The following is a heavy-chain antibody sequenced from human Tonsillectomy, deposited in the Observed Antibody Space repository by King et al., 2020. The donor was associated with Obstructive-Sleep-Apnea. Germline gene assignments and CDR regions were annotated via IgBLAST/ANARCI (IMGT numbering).Heavy chain of an antibody. Sequence: QLQESGPGLVKPSETLSLTCTVSGGSISSSSYYWGWIRQPPGKGLEWIGSIYYSGSTYYNPSLKSRVTISVDTSKNQFSLKLSSVTAADTAVYYCARAEAASIAEDFDYWGQGTLVTVSS. D-gene: IGHD6-6*01. J-gene: IGHJ4*02. CDR1: GGSISSSSYY. V-gene: IGHV4-39*07. CDR3: ARAEAASIAEDFDY. CDR2: IYYSGST.